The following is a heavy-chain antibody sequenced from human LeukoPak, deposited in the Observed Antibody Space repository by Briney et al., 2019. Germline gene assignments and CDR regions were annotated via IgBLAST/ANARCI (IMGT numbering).Heavy chain of an antibody. Sequence: GGSLRLSCEASGVTFSSYGMNWVRQAPGKGLEWVSTISSSSSYIYYADSVRGRFTISRDNAKNSLYLQMNSLRAEDTAVYYCARDLSAATGTGGFDPWGQGTLVTVSS. CDR1: GVTFSSYG. CDR3: ARDLSAATGTGGFDP. V-gene: IGHV3-21*01. D-gene: IGHD6-13*01. J-gene: IGHJ5*02. CDR2: ISSSSSYI.